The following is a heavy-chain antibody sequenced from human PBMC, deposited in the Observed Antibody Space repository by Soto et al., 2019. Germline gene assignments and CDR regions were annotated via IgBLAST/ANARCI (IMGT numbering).Heavy chain of an antibody. D-gene: IGHD6-25*01. CDR1: GGSISSYY. CDR3: ACPPYKRQRLAYSDY. J-gene: IGHJ4*02. V-gene: IGHV4-59*08. Sequence: QVQLQESGPGLVKPSETLSLTCTVSGGSISSYYWSWIRQPPGKGLEWIGYIYYSGSTNYNPSLKIRVTISVDTAKYQFTRKLISVTSADAAVYYCACPPYKRQRLAYSDYWGQGTLVTVSS. CDR2: IYYSGST.